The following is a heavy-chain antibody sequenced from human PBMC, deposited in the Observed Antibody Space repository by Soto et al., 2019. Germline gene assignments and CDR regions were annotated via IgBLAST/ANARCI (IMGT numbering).Heavy chain of an antibody. J-gene: IGHJ4*02. CDR3: ARSSPHYGDYLVDY. Sequence: PSETLSLTCTVSGGSISSYYWSWIRQPPGKGLEWIGYIYYSGSTNYNPSLKSRVTISVDTSKNQFSLKLSSVTAADTAVYYCARSSPHYGDYLVDYWGQGTLVTVSS. D-gene: IGHD4-17*01. V-gene: IGHV4-59*01. CDR1: GGSISSYY. CDR2: IYYSGST.